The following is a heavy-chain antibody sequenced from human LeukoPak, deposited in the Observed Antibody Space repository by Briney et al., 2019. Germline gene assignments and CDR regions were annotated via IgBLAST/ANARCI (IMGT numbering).Heavy chain of an antibody. J-gene: IGHJ6*02. CDR2: IKSKTDGGTT. CDR1: GFTFSNAW. Sequence: GSLRLSCAASGFTFSNAWMSWVRQAPGKGLEWVGRIKSKTDGGTTDYAAPVKGRFTISRDDSKNTLYLQMNSLKTEDTAVYYCTTGSSGWYYYYGMDVWGQGTTVTVSS. CDR3: TTGSSGWYYYYGMDV. D-gene: IGHD6-19*01. V-gene: IGHV3-15*01.